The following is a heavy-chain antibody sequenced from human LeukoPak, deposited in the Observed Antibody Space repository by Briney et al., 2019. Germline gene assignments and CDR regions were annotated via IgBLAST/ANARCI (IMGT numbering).Heavy chain of an antibody. Sequence: PGGSLRLSCVASGFTLTGGAMNWVRQAPGKGLEWVSATVSRGTTQYADSVKGRFTVSRDTSKNTLYLQMNSLRADDTAVYYCAKCSTSAYTTGWCNWIDPWGQGTLVTVSS. CDR3: AKCSTSAYTTGWCNWIDP. V-gene: IGHV3-23*01. D-gene: IGHD6-19*01. J-gene: IGHJ5*02. CDR1: GFTLTGGA. CDR2: TVSRGTT.